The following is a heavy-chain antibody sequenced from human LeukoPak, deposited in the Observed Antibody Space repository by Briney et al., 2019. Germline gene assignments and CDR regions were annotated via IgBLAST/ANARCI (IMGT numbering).Heavy chain of an antibody. V-gene: IGHV3-21*01. CDR2: ISSTGDFI. J-gene: IGHJ4*02. CDR3: ARGIQLWTSDFDY. Sequence: GGSLRLSCAASGFAFSSYGMNWVRQAPGKGLEWVSSISSTGDFITYADSVRGRFTISRDSAKNSLYLQMDSLRAEDTAVYYCARGIQLWTSDFDYWGQGTLVTVSS. CDR1: GFAFSSYG. D-gene: IGHD5-18*01.